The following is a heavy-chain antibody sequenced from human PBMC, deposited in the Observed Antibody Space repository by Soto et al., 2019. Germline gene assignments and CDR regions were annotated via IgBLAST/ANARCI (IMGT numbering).Heavy chain of an antibody. CDR1: GFTFSDYY. V-gene: IGHV3-11*04. CDR2: ISSSGSTV. CDR3: AREGSYDTMDY. D-gene: IGHD3-22*01. J-gene: IGHJ4*02. Sequence: QVQLVESGGGLVKPGGSLRLSCAASGFTFSDYYMTWIRQAPGSGLEWVSYISSSGSTVYHADSVEGRLTISRDNAKNSLFLQMNSLRAEDTALYYCAREGSYDTMDYWGLGTLVTVSS.